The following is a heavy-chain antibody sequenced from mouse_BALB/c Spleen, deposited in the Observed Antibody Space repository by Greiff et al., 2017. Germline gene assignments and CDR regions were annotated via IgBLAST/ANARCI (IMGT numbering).Heavy chain of an antibody. J-gene: IGHJ4*01. CDR1: GFTFNTYA. V-gene: IGHV10-1*02. CDR2: IRSKSNNYAT. CDR3: VRSLYDGYYAY. Sequence: EVQRVESGGGLVQPKGSLKLSCAASGFTFNTYAMNWVRQAPGKGLEWVARIRSKSNNYATYYADSVKDRFTISRDDSQSMLYLQMNNLKTEDTAMYYCVRSLYDGYYAYWGQGTSVTVSS. D-gene: IGHD2-3*01.